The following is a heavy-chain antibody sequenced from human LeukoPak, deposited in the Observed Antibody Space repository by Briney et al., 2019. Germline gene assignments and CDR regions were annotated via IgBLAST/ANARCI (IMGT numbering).Heavy chain of an antibody. CDR2: IPYDGRNK. CDR3: AKPRDIDSWAFDV. V-gene: IGHV3-30*18. Sequence: GGSLRLSCAASEFTFNNHDMHWVRQAPGKGLEWVAAIPYDGRNKYYADPVKGRFTISRDNSKNTLNLQMNSLRTEDTAVFYCAKPRDIDSWAFDVWGQGTMVTVSS. CDR1: EFTFNNHD. D-gene: IGHD2-15*01. J-gene: IGHJ3*01.